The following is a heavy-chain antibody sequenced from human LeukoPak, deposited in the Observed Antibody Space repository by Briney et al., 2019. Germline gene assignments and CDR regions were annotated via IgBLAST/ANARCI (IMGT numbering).Heavy chain of an antibody. D-gene: IGHD5-18*01. J-gene: IGHJ4*02. CDR3: AREGYSSGSRTGIDY. CDR2: IYSGGST. Sequence: GGSLRLSCAVSGFTVSSNFMNWVRQAPGRGLEWVSVIYSGGSTSYADSVKGRSTISRDNSKNTLFLQMNSLRIDDTAVYYCAREGYSSGSRTGIDYWGQGTVVTVSS. CDR1: GFTVSSNF. V-gene: IGHV3-66*02.